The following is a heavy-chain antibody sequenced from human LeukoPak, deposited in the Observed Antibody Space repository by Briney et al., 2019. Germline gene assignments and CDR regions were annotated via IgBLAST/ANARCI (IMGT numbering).Heavy chain of an antibody. CDR1: GFTFSSYA. J-gene: IGHJ4*02. CDR2: IKQDGSEK. CDR3: ARVGTTVTEEDYFAY. Sequence: GRSLRPSWAASGFTFSSYAMSWVSQAAGKGMEWVANIKQDGSEKSYVDSVKGRFTISRDNAKTSLYLQMNSLRAEDTAVYYCARVGTTVTEEDYFAYWGQGTLVTVSS. D-gene: IGHD4-17*01. V-gene: IGHV3-7*01.